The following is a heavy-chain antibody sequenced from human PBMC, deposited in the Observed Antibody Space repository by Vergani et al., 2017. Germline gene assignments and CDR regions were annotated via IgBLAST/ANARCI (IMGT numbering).Heavy chain of an antibody. V-gene: IGHV3-23*01. CDR1: EFTFSNYA. CDR2: ISGSGVSA. CDR3: ARDGWELLDYFYYMDV. D-gene: IGHD1-26*01. Sequence: EVQLLESGGGLVQPGGSLRLTCAASEFTFSNYAMNWVRQAPGKGLEWVSGISGSGVSAYYTDSVKGRFTISRDNAKNTLYLQMDSLRAEDTAVYYCARDGWELLDYFYYMDVGGKGTTVTVSS. J-gene: IGHJ6*03.